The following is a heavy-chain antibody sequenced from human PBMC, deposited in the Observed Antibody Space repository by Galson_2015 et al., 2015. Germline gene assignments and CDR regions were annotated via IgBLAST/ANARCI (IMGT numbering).Heavy chain of an antibody. CDR3: AKGGAPYHEAVD. J-gene: IGHJ4*02. CDR1: GFPFYYSW. Sequence: SLRLSCAASGFPFYYSWMTWVRQAPGKGLEWVANIKEDGSRKVYLDSVKGRFTISRDNAKSSLFLQMDSLRAEDTAVYYCAKGGAPYHEAVDWGQGTPVSVSS. V-gene: IGHV3-7*01. D-gene: IGHD1-14*01. CDR2: IKEDGSRK.